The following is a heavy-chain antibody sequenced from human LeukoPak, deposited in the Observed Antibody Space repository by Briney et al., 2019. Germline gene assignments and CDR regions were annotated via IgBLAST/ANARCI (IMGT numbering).Heavy chain of an antibody. V-gene: IGHV4-59*08. J-gene: IGHJ4*02. CDR3: ERHAPGYYDN. Sequence: KPSETLSLTCTGYGCSINNYYWSWIRQPPGKGLEWIGYIYYSGSTSYNPSLKRRATISVNTTKTQFSVQRSSVTDATATVYYSERHAPGYYDNWGQGSLLTVSS. CDR2: IYYSGST. CDR1: GCSINNYY.